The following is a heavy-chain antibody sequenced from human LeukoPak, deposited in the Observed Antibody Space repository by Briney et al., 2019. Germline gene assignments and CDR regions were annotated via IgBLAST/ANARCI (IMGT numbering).Heavy chain of an antibody. CDR2: ISYDGSNK. J-gene: IGHJ5*02. D-gene: IGHD3-3*01. CDR1: GFTFSSYA. V-gene: IGHV3-30-3*01. Sequence: PGGSLRLSCAASGFTFSSYAMHWVRQAPGKGLEWVAVISYDGSNKYYADSVKGRFTISRDNSKNTLYLQMNSLRAEDTAVYYCARDQPGYYDFWSGYYGVDPWGQGTLVTVSS. CDR3: ARDQPGYYDFWSGYYGVDP.